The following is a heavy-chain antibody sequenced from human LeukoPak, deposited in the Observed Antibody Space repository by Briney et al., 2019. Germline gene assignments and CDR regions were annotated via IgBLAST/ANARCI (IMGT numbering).Heavy chain of an antibody. CDR3: ARGRVYGLGSSGSEYFQH. CDR1: GYTFTGYY. CDR2: INPNSGGT. Sequence: GASVKVSCKASGYTFTGYYMHWVRRAPGQGLEWMGWINPNSGGTNYAQKFQGRVTMTRDTSISTAYMELSRLRSDDTAVYYCARGRVYGLGSSGSEYFQHWGQGTLVTVSS. D-gene: IGHD6-19*01. V-gene: IGHV1-2*02. J-gene: IGHJ1*01.